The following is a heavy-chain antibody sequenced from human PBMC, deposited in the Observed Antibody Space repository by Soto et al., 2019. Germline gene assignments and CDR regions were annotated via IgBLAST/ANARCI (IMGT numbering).Heavy chain of an antibody. CDR3: ARHFLTWAMVRENWFDP. J-gene: IGHJ5*02. CDR1: GCSISSSSYY. Sequence: SETLSLTCTVSGCSISSSSYYWGWIRQPPGKGLEWIGSIYYSGSTYYNPPLKSRITISVDTSKNQFSLKLSSVTAADTAVYYCARHFLTWAMVRENWFDPWGQGTLVTVS. CDR2: IYYSGST. V-gene: IGHV4-39*01. D-gene: IGHD3-10*01.